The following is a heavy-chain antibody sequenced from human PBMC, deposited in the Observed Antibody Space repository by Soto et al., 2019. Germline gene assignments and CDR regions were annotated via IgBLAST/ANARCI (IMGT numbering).Heavy chain of an antibody. Sequence: QVQLVQSGAEVKKPGASVTVSCKASGYTFTSYAXXXXXXXXEQGLEGMGWISAYNGNTNKAQKLQDRVTMTTDTXXXXXXXXXXXXXXXXXXXXXXXXXXXXMDVWGQGTTVTVSS. CDR3: XXXXXXMDV. J-gene: IGHJ6*02. CDR1: GYTFTSYA. CDR2: ISAYNGNT. V-gene: IGHV1-18*01.